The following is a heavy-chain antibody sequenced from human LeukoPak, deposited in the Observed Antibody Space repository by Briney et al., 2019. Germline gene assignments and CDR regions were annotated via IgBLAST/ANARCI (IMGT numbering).Heavy chain of an antibody. CDR2: ISGSDGST. J-gene: IGHJ5*02. Sequence: GGSLRLSCAASGFTFSSSAMTWVRQAPGKGLEWVSAISGSDGSTYYADSVKGRFTISRDDSKNTLYLQMNSLRAEDTAVYYCAKDSKVAASKNHWGQGTLVTISS. CDR3: AKDSKVAASKNH. D-gene: IGHD1-26*01. V-gene: IGHV3-23*01. CDR1: GFTFSSSA.